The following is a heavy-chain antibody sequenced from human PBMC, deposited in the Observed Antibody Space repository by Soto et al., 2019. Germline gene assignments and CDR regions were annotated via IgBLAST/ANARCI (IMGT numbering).Heavy chain of an antibody. CDR1: GYTFNRYY. CDR3: SRPPGYISDWYYFDL. CDR2: ISPHTVGP. J-gene: IGHJ4*02. D-gene: IGHD3-9*01. V-gene: IGHV1-2*02. Sequence: ASVKVSCKASGYTFNRYYMHLVRQAPGPGLEWMGWISPHTVGPTYAQKFQVRVSLTWNTSLNTAYMELSSLMSEDTAVYYCSRPPGYISDWYYFDLWGQGTQVTVSS.